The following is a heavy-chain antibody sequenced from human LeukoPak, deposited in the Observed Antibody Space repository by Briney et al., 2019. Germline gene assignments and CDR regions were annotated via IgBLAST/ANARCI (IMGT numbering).Heavy chain of an antibody. Sequence: SETLSLTCTVSGGSISSYYWSWIRQPPGKGLEWIGYIYYSGNTNYNPSLKSRVTISVDTSKNQFSLKLSSVTAADTAVYYCARNQGLRFRLDYWGQGTLVTVSS. J-gene: IGHJ4*02. V-gene: IGHV4-59*01. CDR1: GGSISSYY. D-gene: IGHD5-12*01. CDR3: ARNQGLRFRLDY. CDR2: IYYSGNT.